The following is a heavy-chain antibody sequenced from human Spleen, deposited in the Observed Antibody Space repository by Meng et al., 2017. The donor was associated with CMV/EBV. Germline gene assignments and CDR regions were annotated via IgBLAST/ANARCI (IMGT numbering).Heavy chain of an antibody. CDR2: IYSDGTT. CDR3: ARGMLLWLGELNAFDI. J-gene: IGHJ3*02. Sequence: LSLTCAASGFAVSSNYMSWVRQAPGKGLEWVSLIYSDGTTYYTDSVKGRFTISRDNSKNTLYLQMNSLRAEDTAVYYCARGMLLWLGELNAFDIWGQGTTVTVSS. CDR1: GFAVSSNY. D-gene: IGHD3-10*01. V-gene: IGHV3-66*02.